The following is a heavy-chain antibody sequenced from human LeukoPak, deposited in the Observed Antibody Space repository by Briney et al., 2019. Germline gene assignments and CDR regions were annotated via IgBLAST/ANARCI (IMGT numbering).Heavy chain of an antibody. CDR1: GFTFSSYW. Sequence: PGGSLRLSCAASGFTFSSYWMSWVRQAPGKGLEWVANIKQDGSEKYYVDSVKGRFTISRDNAKNSLYLQMNSLRAEDTALYYCARQPMIRGVIMAYDYWGLGNLVTVSS. CDR3: ARQPMIRGVIMAYDY. V-gene: IGHV3-7*01. J-gene: IGHJ4*02. CDR2: IKQDGSEK. D-gene: IGHD3-10*01.